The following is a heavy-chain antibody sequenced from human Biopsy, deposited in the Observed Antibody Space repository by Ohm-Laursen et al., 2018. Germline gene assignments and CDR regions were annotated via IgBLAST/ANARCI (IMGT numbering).Heavy chain of an antibody. CDR3: ARMDCSGGSCHYYSYGMDV. D-gene: IGHD2-15*01. CDR1: GVSITAYY. Sequence: SETLSLTCTVSGVSITAYYWSWIRQPPGKGLECIGNINHSGGTNYNPSLKSRLTISVDTSKNQFSLKLSSVTAADTAVYYCARMDCSGGSCHYYSYGMDVWGQGTTVTVSS. V-gene: IGHV4-4*09. CDR2: INHSGGT. J-gene: IGHJ6*02.